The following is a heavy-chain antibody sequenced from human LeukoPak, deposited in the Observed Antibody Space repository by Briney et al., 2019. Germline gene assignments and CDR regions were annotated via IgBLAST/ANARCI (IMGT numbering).Heavy chain of an antibody. CDR2: ISWNSGSV. V-gene: IGHV3-9*01. Sequence: GGSLRLSCAASGFTFDDYAMHWVRQAPGKGLEGVSGISWNSGSVGYADSVKGRFTISRDNAKNSLYLQMNSLRAEDTALYYCAKVVARRYQLLPDYWGQGTLVTVSS. CDR3: AKVVARRYQLLPDY. J-gene: IGHJ4*02. CDR1: GFTFDDYA. D-gene: IGHD2-2*01.